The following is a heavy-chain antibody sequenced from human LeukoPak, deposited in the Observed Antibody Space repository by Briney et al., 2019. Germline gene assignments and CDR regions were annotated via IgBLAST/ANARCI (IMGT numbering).Heavy chain of an antibody. CDR3: ARESTAVAGYDY. V-gene: IGHV4-39*07. D-gene: IGHD6-19*01. J-gene: IGHJ4*02. CDR1: GGSIGSSAYS. Sequence: PSETLSLTCTVSGGSIGSSAYSWGWIRQPPGKGLEWIGSISYTGTTYYNPSLKSRVTISVDTSKNQFSLKLSSVTAADTAVYYCARESTAVAGYDYWGQGTLVTVSS. CDR2: ISYTGTT.